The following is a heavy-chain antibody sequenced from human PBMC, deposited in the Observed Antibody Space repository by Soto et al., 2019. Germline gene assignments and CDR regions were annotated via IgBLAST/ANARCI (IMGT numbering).Heavy chain of an antibody. CDR2: ISYDGSNK. CDR1: ELPSVSYP. J-gene: IGHJ4*02. D-gene: IGHD6-13*01. CDR3: AGGAAGTYWSGVY. V-gene: IGHV3-30-3*01. Sequence: GGSLKLSCAASELPSVSYPMHWARQASGKGLEWVAVISYDGSNKYYADSVKGRFTISRDNSKNTLYLQMNSLRAEDTAVYYCAGGAAGTYWSGVYWGQGTLVTVSS.